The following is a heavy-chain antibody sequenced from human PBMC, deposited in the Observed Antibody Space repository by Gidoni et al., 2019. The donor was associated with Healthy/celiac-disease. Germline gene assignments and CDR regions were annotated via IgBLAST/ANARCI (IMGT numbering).Heavy chain of an antibody. CDR3: ARHLGGAFDI. CDR1: GGSISSSSYY. D-gene: IGHD1-26*01. V-gene: IGHV4-39*01. Sequence: QLQLQESGPGLVKPSATLSLTCTVSGGSISSSSYYWGWIRQPPGKGLEWIGSIYYSGSTYYNPSLKSRVTISVDTSKNQFSLKLSSVTAADTAVYYCARHLGGAFDIWGQGTMVTVSS. CDR2: IYYSGST. J-gene: IGHJ3*02.